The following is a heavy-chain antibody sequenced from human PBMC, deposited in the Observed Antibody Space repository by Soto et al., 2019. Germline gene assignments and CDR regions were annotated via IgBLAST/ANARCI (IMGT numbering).Heavy chain of an antibody. CDR3: EREGASGSHLLGGIDY. D-gene: IGHD3-10*01. Sequence: QVLLEESGGGLVKPGGSLRLSCAASGFTFGDYYMIWIRQAPGKGLDWVAYIGDSGGAMYYEDSVKGRFTISRDNAKNSLSLEMNRLRVEDTAVYYCEREGASGSHLLGGIDYWGQGILVTVSS. CDR2: IGDSGGAM. J-gene: IGHJ4*02. CDR1: GFTFGDYY. V-gene: IGHV3-11*01.